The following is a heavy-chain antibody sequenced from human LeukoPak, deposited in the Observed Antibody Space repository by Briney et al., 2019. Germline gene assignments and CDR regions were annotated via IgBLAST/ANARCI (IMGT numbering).Heavy chain of an antibody. Sequence: GGSLRLSCAASGFTFSSYWMSWVRQAPGKGLEWVANIKQDGSEKYYVDSVKGRFTISRDNSKNTLYLQMNSLRAEDTAVYYCAKTMVRGISPPWGQGTLVTVSS. CDR3: AKTMVRGISPP. J-gene: IGHJ5*02. V-gene: IGHV3-7*03. CDR2: IKQDGSEK. CDR1: GFTFSSYW. D-gene: IGHD3-10*01.